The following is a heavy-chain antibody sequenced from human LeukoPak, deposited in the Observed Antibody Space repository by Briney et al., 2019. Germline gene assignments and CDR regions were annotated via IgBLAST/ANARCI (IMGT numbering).Heavy chain of an antibody. V-gene: IGHV1-18*01. J-gene: IGHJ3*02. CDR1: GYTFTSYG. D-gene: IGHD4-17*01. CDR3: ARDIFYGDYPSDAFDI. Sequence: ASVKVSCKASGYTFTSYGISWVRQAPGRGLEWMGWISAYNGNTNYAQKFQGRVTMTTDTSTSTAFMELRSLRSDDTAVYYCARDIFYGDYPSDAFDIWGQGTMVTVSS. CDR2: ISAYNGNT.